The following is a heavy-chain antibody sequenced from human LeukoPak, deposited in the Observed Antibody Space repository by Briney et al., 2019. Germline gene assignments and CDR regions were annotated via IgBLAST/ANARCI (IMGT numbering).Heavy chain of an antibody. CDR2: ISDTGNT. V-gene: IGHV3-23*01. J-gene: IGHJ4*02. CDR1: VFTLSSYA. D-gene: IGHD2-15*01. CDR3: AKAPVTTCRGAFCYPFDY. Sequence: GGALRLSCAASVFTLSSYAMSWVGQAPAKGLEWVSAISDTGNTYHADSVKRRFTISRDSSKNTLFLHMNRLRPEDAAVYYCAKAPVTTCRGAFCYPFDYWGLGTLVTVSS.